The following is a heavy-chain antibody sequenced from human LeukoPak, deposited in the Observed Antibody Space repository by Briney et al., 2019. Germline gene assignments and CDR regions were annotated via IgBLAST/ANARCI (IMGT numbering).Heavy chain of an antibody. V-gene: IGHV3-74*01. Sequence: GGSLRLSCAASGFTFSSSWMHWVCQAPGKGLVWVSRINTDGRTTTYADSVKGRFTISRDNAKSTVYLQMNSLRPEDTALYYCAKSLGSQDYWGQGTLVTVSS. J-gene: IGHJ4*02. D-gene: IGHD6-19*01. CDR3: AKSLGSQDY. CDR1: GFTFSSSW. CDR2: INTDGRTT.